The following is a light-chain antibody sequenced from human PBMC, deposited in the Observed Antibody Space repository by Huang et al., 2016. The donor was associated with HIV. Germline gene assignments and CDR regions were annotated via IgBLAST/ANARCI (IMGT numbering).Light chain of an antibody. CDR2: AAS. J-gene: IGKJ1*01. CDR1: QNVGSN. CDR3: QQYNTWPPWA. V-gene: IGKV3-15*01. Sequence: EVLMTQSPDILSVSPGDRATFSCRASQNVGSNLAWYQQRPGQAPRLLIYAASTRATGVPARFSGGGSGTEFTLTISRLQSEDCATYYCQQYNTWPPWAFGQGTTVEI.